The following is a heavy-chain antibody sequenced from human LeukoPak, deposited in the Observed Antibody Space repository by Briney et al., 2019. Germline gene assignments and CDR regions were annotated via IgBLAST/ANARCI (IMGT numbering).Heavy chain of an antibody. CDR1: GYTFTGYY. D-gene: IGHD2-2*01. Sequence: ASVKVSRKSSGYTFTGYYMHWVRQAPGQGREGMGWINPNSGGTNYAQKFQGRVTMTRDTSISTAYMELSRLRSDDTAVYYCARAWVVPAAPNWFDPWGQGTLVTVSS. CDR2: INPNSGGT. CDR3: ARAWVVPAAPNWFDP. V-gene: IGHV1-2*02. J-gene: IGHJ5*02.